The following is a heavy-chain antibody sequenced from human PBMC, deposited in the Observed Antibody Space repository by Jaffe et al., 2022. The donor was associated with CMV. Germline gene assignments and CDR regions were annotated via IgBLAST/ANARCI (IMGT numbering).Heavy chain of an antibody. D-gene: IGHD3-16*02. CDR2: VFHSGTT. CDR1: GGSVSSNTYY. J-gene: IGHJ4*02. CDR3: ARHSLSDIVWGRTRYTLGYFDP. Sequence: QVQLQESGPGLVKPSETLSLTCTVSGGSVSSNTYYWGWVRQPPGRGLEWIGSVFHSGTTYYNPSLKSRVTMSVDTSKSQFSLKLNSATAADTALYYCARHSLSDIVWGRTRYTLGYFDPWGRGTLVTVSS. V-gene: IGHV4-39*01.